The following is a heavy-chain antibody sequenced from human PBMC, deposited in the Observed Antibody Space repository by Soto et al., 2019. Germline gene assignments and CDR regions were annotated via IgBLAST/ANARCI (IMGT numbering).Heavy chain of an antibody. J-gene: IGHJ4*02. CDR1: GFTFSEYX. V-gene: IGHV3-21*01. D-gene: IGHD5-12*01. CDR2: ITHSGTYV. Sequence: GGSLRLSCTASGFTFSEYXMSWVRQAPGKGLEWVSSITHSGTYVYYADSVKGRFTISRDSASNSLFLQMTSLRAEDTAVYHCARARGNDWYSDYWGQGTLVTVSS. CDR3: ARARGNDWYSDY.